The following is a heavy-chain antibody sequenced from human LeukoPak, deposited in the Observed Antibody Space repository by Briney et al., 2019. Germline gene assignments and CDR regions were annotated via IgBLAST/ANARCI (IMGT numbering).Heavy chain of an antibody. CDR2: INPNSGGT. CDR1: GYTFTGYY. D-gene: IGHD3-9*01. CDR3: ARDEDYHILTGYERFDY. Sequence: GASVKVSCKASGYTFTGYYMHWVRQAPGQGLEWMGWINPNSGGTTYAQKFQGWVTMTRDTSISTAYMELRSLRSDDTAVYYCARDEDYHILTGYERFDYWGQGTLVTVSS. V-gene: IGHV1-2*04. J-gene: IGHJ4*02.